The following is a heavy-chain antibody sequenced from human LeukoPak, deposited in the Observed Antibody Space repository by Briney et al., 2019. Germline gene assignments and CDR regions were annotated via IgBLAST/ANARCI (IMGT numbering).Heavy chain of an antibody. CDR2: IYYSGST. D-gene: IGHD1-26*01. V-gene: IGHV4-39*07. J-gene: IGHJ4*02. CDR1: GGSISSSSYY. Sequence: PSETLSLTCTVSGGSISSSSYYWGWIRQPPGKGLEWIGSIYYSGSTYYNPSLKSRVTISVDTSKNQFSLKLSSVTAADTAVYYCARAPRVGATTAIFDYWGQGTLVTVSS. CDR3: ARAPRVGATTAIFDY.